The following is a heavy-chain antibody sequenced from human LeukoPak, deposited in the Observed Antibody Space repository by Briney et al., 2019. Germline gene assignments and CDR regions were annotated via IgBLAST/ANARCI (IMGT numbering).Heavy chain of an antibody. V-gene: IGHV5-51*01. J-gene: IGHJ4*02. CDR3: ARHESVDTAMVGFDY. D-gene: IGHD5-18*01. Sequence: PGESLKISCKGSGYSFTSYWIGWVRQMPGKGLEWMGIIYPGDSDTRYSPSFQGQVTISADKSISTAYLQWSSLKASDSAMYYCARHESVDTAMVGFDYWGQGTPVTVSS. CDR1: GYSFTSYW. CDR2: IYPGDSDT.